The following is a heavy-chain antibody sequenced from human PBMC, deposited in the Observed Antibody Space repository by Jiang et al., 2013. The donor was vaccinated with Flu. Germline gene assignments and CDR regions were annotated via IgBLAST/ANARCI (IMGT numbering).Heavy chain of an antibody. V-gene: IGHV4-34*01. CDR1: GGSFSGYY. D-gene: IGHD3-10*01. CDR2: INHSGST. J-gene: IGHJ4*02. Sequence: LLKPSETLSLTCAVYGGSFSGYYWSWIRQPPGKGLEWIGEINHSGSTNYNPSLKSRVTISVDTSKNQFSLKLSSVTAADTAVYYCARSPGAYYGSGDRVYFDYWGQGTLVTVSS. CDR3: ARSPGAYYGSGDRVYFDY.